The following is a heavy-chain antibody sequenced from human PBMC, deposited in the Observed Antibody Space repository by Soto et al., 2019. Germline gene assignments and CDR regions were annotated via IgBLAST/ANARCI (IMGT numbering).Heavy chain of an antibody. V-gene: IGHV4-31*03. CDR2: IYYSGST. CDR1: GGSISSGGYY. J-gene: IGHJ6*02. Sequence: LSLTCTVSGGSISSGGYYWSWIRQHPGKGLEWIGYIYYSGSTYYNPSLKSRVTISVDTSKNQFSLKLSSVTAADTAVYYCARDRRAYYHDSSGYPSELKMPYYYYGMDVWGQGTTVTVSS. D-gene: IGHD3-22*01. CDR3: ARDRRAYYHDSSGYPSELKMPYYYYGMDV.